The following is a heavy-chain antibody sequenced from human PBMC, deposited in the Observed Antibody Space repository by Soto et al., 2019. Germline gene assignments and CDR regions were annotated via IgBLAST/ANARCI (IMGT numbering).Heavy chain of an antibody. CDR1: GYTFTSYA. V-gene: IGHV1-3*05. CDR2: FNAGNGNT. CDR3: ARARIVATVKDYYYGMDV. Sequence: QVQLVQSGAEEKKPGASVKVSCKASGYTFTSYAMHWVRQAPGQRLEWMGWFNAGNGNTKYSQKFQGRVSITRDTSASTAYMELSSLRSEDTAVYYCARARIVATVKDYYYGMDVWGQGTTVTVSS. J-gene: IGHJ6*02. D-gene: IGHD5-12*01.